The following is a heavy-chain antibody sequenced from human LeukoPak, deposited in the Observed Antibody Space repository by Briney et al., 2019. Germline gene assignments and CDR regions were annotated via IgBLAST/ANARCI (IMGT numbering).Heavy chain of an antibody. CDR3: ARGARIQSWLDYIDY. CDR1: GGSISSYY. D-gene: IGHD5-18*01. V-gene: IGHV4-4*07. J-gene: IGHJ4*02. CDR2: IYTSGST. Sequence: SETLSLTCTVYGGSISSYYWSWIRQPAGKGLEWIGRIYTSGSTNYNPSLKSRVTMSVDTSKNQFSLKLSSVTAADTAVYYCARGARIQSWLDYIDYWGQGTLVTVSS.